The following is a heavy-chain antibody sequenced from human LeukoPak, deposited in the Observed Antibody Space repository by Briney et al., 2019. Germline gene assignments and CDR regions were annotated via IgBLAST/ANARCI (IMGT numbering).Heavy chain of an antibody. CDR1: GFTFSSYA. V-gene: IGHV3-23*01. Sequence: GGSLRLSCAASGFTFSSYAMSWVRQAPGKGLEWVSVISGSGGSTYYADSVKGRFTISRDNSKNTLYLQMNSLRAEDTAVYYCAKSAGGITMIVVVIVYFDYWGQGTLVTVSS. CDR3: AKSAGGITMIVVVIVYFDY. J-gene: IGHJ4*02. D-gene: IGHD3-22*01. CDR2: ISGSGGST.